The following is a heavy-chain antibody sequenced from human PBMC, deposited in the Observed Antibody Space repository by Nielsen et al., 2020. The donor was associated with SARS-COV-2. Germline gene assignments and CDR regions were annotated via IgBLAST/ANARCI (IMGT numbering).Heavy chain of an antibody. J-gene: IGHJ4*02. Sequence: GESLKISCAASGFTFSSYWMSWVRQAPGKGLEWVANIKQDGSEKYYVDSVKGRFTISRDNAKNSLYLQMNSLRAEDTAVYYCARAQYSYGSYYFDYWGQGTLVTVSS. CDR3: ARAQYSYGSYYFDY. D-gene: IGHD5-18*01. V-gene: IGHV3-7*05. CDR1: GFTFSSYW. CDR2: IKQDGSEK.